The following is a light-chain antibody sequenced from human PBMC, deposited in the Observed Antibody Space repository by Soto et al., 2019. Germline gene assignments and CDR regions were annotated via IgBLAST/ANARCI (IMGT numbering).Light chain of an antibody. V-gene: IGKV3-20*01. CDR3: RQYGSSPSYT. Sequence: EIVLTQSPGTLSLSPGERATLSCRASQSVSSSSYLAWYQQKPGQAPRLLIYGASSRATGIPDRFSGSGSAKDFTITISRLEPEDFAVYYCRQYGSSPSYTFGQGTKLEIK. CDR1: QSVSSSSY. CDR2: GAS. J-gene: IGKJ2*01.